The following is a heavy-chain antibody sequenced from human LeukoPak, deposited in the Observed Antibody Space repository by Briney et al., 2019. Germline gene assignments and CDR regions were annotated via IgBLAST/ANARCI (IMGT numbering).Heavy chain of an antibody. V-gene: IGHV3-23*01. Sequence: GGSLRLSCAASGFTFSSYAMSWVRHAPGKGLEWVSAISGGGGSTYYADSVKGRFTISRDNSKNTLYLQMNSLRAEDTAVYYCAKLSKAGIAVAGRNYWGQGTLVTVSS. CDR1: GFTFSSYA. D-gene: IGHD6-19*01. J-gene: IGHJ4*02. CDR3: AKLSKAGIAVAGRNY. CDR2: ISGGGGST.